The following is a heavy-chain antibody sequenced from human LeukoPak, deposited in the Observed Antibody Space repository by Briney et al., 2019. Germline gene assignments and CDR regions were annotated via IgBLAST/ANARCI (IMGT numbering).Heavy chain of an antibody. CDR3: ARASRTGLGIGSFDY. CDR2: IYHSGST. J-gene: IGHJ4*02. V-gene: IGHV4-38-2*02. Sequence: SETLSLTCTVSGYPISSGYYWGWIRQPPGKGLEWIGSIYHSGSTYYNPSLKSRVTISVDTSKNQFSLKLSSVTAADTAVYYCARASRTGLGIGSFDYWGQGTLVTVSS. CDR1: GYPISSGYY. D-gene: IGHD7-27*01.